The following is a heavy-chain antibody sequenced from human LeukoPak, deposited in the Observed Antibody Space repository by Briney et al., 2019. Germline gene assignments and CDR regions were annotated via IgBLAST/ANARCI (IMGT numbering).Heavy chain of an antibody. CDR1: GGSISSYY. CDR3: ARTTNYGGPNSFDI. CDR2: IYYSGST. V-gene: IGHV4-59*01. J-gene: IGHJ3*02. D-gene: IGHD3-10*01. Sequence: PSETLSRTCTVSGGSISSYYWSWIRQPPGKGLEWIGYIYYSGSTNYNPSLKSRVTISVDTSKNQFSLKLSSVTAADTAVYYCARTTNYGGPNSFDIWGQGTMVTVSS.